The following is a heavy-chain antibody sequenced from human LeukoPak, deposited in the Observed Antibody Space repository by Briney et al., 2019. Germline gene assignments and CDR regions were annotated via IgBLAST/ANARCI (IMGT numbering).Heavy chain of an antibody. J-gene: IGHJ4*02. CDR3: ARNACSGGSCYSNFDY. Sequence: PSETLTLTCTVSGGSISSYYWSWIRQPAGKGLEWIGRIYSSGSTNYNPSLKSRVTMSVDTSKNQFSLNLSSVTAALTAVYYCARNACSGGSCYSNFDYWGQGTLVTVSS. D-gene: IGHD2-15*01. CDR2: IYSSGST. CDR1: GGSISSYY. V-gene: IGHV4-4*07.